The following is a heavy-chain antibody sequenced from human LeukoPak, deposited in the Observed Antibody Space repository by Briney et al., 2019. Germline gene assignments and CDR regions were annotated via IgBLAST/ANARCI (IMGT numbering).Heavy chain of an antibody. CDR1: GITLSNYG. V-gene: IGHV3-23*01. CDR2: SDSGGST. D-gene: IGHD3-22*01. J-gene: IGHJ4*02. Sequence: QSGGSLRLSCAVSGITLSNYGMSWVRQAPGKGLEWVAGSDSGGSTSYADSVKGRFTISGDNPKNTLYLQMNSLRAEDTAVYFCAKRGVVIRVILVGFHKAAYYFDSWGQGALVTVSS. CDR3: AKRGVVIRVILVGFHKAAYYFDS.